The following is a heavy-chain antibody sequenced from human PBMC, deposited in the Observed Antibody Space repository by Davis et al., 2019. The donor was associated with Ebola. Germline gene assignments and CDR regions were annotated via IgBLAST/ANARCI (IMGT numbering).Heavy chain of an antibody. J-gene: IGHJ3*02. D-gene: IGHD3-22*01. CDR1: GYTFTSYA. Sequence: AASVKVSCKASGYTFTSYAMNWVRQAPGQGLEWMGWINTNTGNPTYAQAFTGRFLFSLDTSINTPYLQISSLKAEDTAVYYCARSTMTQDAFDIWGQGTMVTVSS. CDR2: INTNTGNP. CDR3: ARSTMTQDAFDI. V-gene: IGHV7-4-1*02.